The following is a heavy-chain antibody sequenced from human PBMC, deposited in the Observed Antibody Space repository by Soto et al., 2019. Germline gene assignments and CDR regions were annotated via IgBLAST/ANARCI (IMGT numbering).Heavy chain of an antibody. CDR1: GFAFSSFV. V-gene: IGHV3-30*18. D-gene: IGHD3-3*02. J-gene: IGHJ4*01. Sequence: PGGSLRLSCAASGFAFSSFVMHWVRQSPGKGLEWVAVISYDGSEESYAGSVKGRATVSRDNSKNTVYLQMNRLRGDDSAIYYCAKGRFDVVTISPFDHWGQGTLVTVSS. CDR2: ISYDGSEE. CDR3: AKGRFDVVTISPFDH.